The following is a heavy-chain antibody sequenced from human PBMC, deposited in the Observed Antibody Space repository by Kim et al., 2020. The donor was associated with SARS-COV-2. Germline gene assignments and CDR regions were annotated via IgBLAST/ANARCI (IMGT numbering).Heavy chain of an antibody. Sequence: SETLSLTCAVYGGSFSGYYWSWIRQPPGKGLEWIGEINHSGSTNYNPSLKSRVTISVDTSKNQFSLKLSSVTAADTAVYSCARTQTTVTTSYYYGMDVWGQGTTVTVSS. V-gene: IGHV4-34*01. CDR1: GGSFSGYY. CDR2: INHSGST. D-gene: IGHD4-17*01. J-gene: IGHJ6*02. CDR3: ARTQTTVTTSYYYGMDV.